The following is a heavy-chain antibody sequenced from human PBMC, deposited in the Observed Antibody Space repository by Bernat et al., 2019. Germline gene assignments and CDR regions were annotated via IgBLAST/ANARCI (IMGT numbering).Heavy chain of an antibody. Sequence: EVQLVESGGGLVKPGGSLRVSCATSGFTFSAFTMNWVRQAPGKGLEWVASITGSSSKIYYADSMKGRFTISRDNAEKSLYFQMNSLRAEDTAVYYCARGNSGLLDYWGQGTLVTVSS. CDR2: ITGSSSKI. D-gene: IGHD6-19*01. V-gene: IGHV3-21*01. CDR3: ARGNSGLLDY. CDR1: GFTFSAFT. J-gene: IGHJ4*02.